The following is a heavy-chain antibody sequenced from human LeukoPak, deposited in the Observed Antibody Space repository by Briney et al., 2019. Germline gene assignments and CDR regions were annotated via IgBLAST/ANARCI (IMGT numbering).Heavy chain of an antibody. D-gene: IGHD3-3*01. CDR1: GGSISSSSYY. Sequence: SETLSLTCTVSGGSISSSSYYWGWIRQPPGKGLEWIGSIYYSGSTYYNPSLKSRVTISVDTSKNQFSLKLNSVTAADTAVYYCARQKWGVFGVVYNYWGQGTLVTVSS. J-gene: IGHJ4*02. CDR2: IYYSGST. CDR3: ARQKWGVFGVVYNY. V-gene: IGHV4-39*01.